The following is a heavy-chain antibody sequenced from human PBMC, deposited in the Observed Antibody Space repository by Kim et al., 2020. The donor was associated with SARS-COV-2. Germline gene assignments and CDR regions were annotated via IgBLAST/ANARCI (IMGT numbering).Heavy chain of an antibody. J-gene: IGHJ4*02. D-gene: IGHD3-22*01. CDR1: GYTLTELS. V-gene: IGHV1-24*01. Sequence: ASVKVSCKVSGYTLTELSMHWVRQAPGKGLEWMGGFDPEDGETIYAQKFQGRVTMTEDTSTDTAYMELSSLRSEDTAVYYCATASYDSSGYYPPSRYYFDYWGQGTLVTVSS. CDR3: ATASYDSSGYYPPSRYYFDY. CDR2: FDPEDGET.